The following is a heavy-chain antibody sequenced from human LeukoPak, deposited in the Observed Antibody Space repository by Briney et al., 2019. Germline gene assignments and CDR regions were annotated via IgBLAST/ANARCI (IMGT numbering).Heavy chain of an antibody. CDR2: IYYNGKS. D-gene: IGHD2-15*01. Sequence: SSETLSLTCTVSGGSISGYYWGWIRQPPGKGLEWIEYIYYNGKSKYGPSLKSRVTISVDTSKNQFSLKLSSVTAADTAVYYCASQGGYCSGGSCYRSFDYWGQGTLVTVSS. V-gene: IGHV4-59*08. CDR1: GGSISGYY. J-gene: IGHJ4*02. CDR3: ASQGGYCSGGSCYRSFDY.